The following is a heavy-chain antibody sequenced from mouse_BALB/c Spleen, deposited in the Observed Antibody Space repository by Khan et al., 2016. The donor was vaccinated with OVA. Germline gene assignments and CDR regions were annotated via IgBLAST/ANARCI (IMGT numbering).Heavy chain of an antibody. V-gene: IGHV3-2*02. CDR3: ARIYGGYFDY. Sequence: EVKLLESGPGLVKPSQSLSLSCTATGYSITSDYARNWIRKFPGNKLECMGYISYSGNTKYNPSFKSRISITRDTSKNQFFLQLNSVTVEDTATCYCARIYGGYFDYWGQGTTLTVSA. CDR1: GYSITSDYA. CDR2: ISYSGNT. D-gene: IGHD1-1*01. J-gene: IGHJ2*01.